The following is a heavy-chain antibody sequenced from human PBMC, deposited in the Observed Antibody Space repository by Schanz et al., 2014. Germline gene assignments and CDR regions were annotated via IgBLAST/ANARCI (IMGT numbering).Heavy chain of an antibody. J-gene: IGHJ4*02. CDR1: GCTFSNYG. V-gene: IGHV3-23*04. CDR3: AKEVRLVLRDWLPTPDFDY. Sequence: EVQVVESGGDLVQPWGSLRLSCAVSGCTFSNYGMGWVRQAPGKGLEWVSAISGSGGSTYYADSVKGRFTISRDNSKNTLFLQMNSLRAEDTALYFCAKEVRLVLRDWLPTPDFDYWGQGTLVTVSS. CDR2: ISGSGGST. D-gene: IGHD3-3*01.